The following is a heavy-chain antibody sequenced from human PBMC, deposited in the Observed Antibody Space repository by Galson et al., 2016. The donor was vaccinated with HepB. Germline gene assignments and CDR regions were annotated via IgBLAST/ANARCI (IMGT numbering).Heavy chain of an antibody. V-gene: IGHV4-39*01. Sequence: VSGGSIRRSTYYWGWVRQPPGKGLEWIGSIYYSGRTYYNPSLKSRVTISVDTSKKQFSLKVSSVTAGDTAVYYCAIASPAFDFWGQGTLVTVSA. J-gene: IGHJ4*02. CDR2: IYYSGRT. CDR3: AIASPAFDF. D-gene: IGHD3-3*02. CDR1: GGSIRRSTYY.